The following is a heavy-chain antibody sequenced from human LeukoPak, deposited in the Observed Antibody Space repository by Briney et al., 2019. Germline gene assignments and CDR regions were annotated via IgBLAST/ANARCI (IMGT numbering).Heavy chain of an antibody. J-gene: IGHJ4*02. Sequence: ASVKASCKASGYTFTGYYMHWVRQAPGQGLEWMGWINPNSGGTNYAQKFQGRVTMTRDTSISTAYMELSRLRSDDTAVYYCARDGIGSHGWVDYWGQGTLVTVSS. D-gene: IGHD1-26*01. CDR2: INPNSGGT. CDR1: GYTFTGYY. CDR3: ARDGIGSHGWVDY. V-gene: IGHV1-2*02.